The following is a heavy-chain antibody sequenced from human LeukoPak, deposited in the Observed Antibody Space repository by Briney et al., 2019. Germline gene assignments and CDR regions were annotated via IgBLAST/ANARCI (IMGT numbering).Heavy chain of an antibody. V-gene: IGHV4-38-2*02. Sequence: PSETLSLTCTIFGSSISDNYYWGWIRRPPGKGLEWIGSVYHSGSTSYNPSLKSRVTLSVDTSNNHFSLKLRSVTAADTAVYYCARHNYYHFWSTLNWFDPWGQGTLVTVSS. CDR1: GSSISDNYY. CDR2: VYHSGST. J-gene: IGHJ5*02. D-gene: IGHD3-3*01. CDR3: ARHNYYHFWSTLNWFDP.